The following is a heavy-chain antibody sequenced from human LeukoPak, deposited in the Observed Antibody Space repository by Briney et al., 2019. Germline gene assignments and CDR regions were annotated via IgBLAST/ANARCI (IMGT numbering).Heavy chain of an antibody. J-gene: IGHJ4*02. V-gene: IGHV3-48*02. D-gene: IGHD6-6*01. Sequence: GGSLRLSCAASGFTFSSYRMNWVRQAPGKWLEWVSYISSGSSTIYYADSVKGRFTISRDNAKNSLYLQMNSLRDEDTALYYCARVMYSSSAAVDYWGQGTLVTVSS. CDR2: ISSGSSTI. CDR1: GFTFSSYR. CDR3: ARVMYSSSAAVDY.